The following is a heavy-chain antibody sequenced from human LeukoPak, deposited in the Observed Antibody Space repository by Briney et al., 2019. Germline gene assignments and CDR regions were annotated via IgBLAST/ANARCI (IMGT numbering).Heavy chain of an antibody. CDR1: GGSISSGSYY. CDR2: IHTSGST. D-gene: IGHD5-18*01. J-gene: IGHJ4*02. CDR3: ARGLSRYSWFDY. V-gene: IGHV4-61*02. Sequence: SQTLSLTCTVSGGSISSGSYYWSWIRQPAGKGLEWIGRIHTSGSTNYNPSLKSRVTISVDTSKNQFSLKLGSVTAADTAVYYCARGLSRYSWFDYWGQGTLVTVSS.